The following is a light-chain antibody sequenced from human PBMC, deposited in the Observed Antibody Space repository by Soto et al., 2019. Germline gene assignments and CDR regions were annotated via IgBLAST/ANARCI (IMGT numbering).Light chain of an antibody. J-gene: IGKJ1*01. Sequence: EFVLTQSPSTLSLSPGERATLSCRASQTVRNNYLAWYQQKPGQAPRLLIYDASSRATGIPDRFSGGGSGTDFTLTISRLEPEDFAVYYCQQYGSSPTFGPGTKVDIK. CDR1: QTVRNNY. V-gene: IGKV3-20*01. CDR3: QQYGSSPT. CDR2: DAS.